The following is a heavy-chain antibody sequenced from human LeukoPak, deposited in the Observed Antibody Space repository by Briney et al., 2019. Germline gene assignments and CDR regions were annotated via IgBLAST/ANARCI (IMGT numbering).Heavy chain of an antibody. CDR3: AKDSRNAFDI. V-gene: IGHV4-34*01. CDR2: INHSGST. CDR1: GGSFSGYY. Sequence: SETLSLTCAVYGGSFSGYYWSWIRQPPGKGLEWIGEINHSGSTNYNPSRMSRVTISVDTSKNQFSLRLSSVTAADTALYYCAKDSRNAFDIWGQGTMVTVSS. D-gene: IGHD4-11*01. J-gene: IGHJ3*02.